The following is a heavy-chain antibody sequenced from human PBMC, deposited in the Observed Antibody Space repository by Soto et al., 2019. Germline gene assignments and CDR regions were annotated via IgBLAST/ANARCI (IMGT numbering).Heavy chain of an antibody. CDR2: IYYSGST. CDR1: GGSISSYY. Sequence: SETLSLTCTVTGGSISSYYLSWIRQPPGKGLECIGYIYYSGSTNYNPSLKSRVTISVDTSKSQFSLKLSSVTAADTAVYYCARDPAYCSSTSCRNWFDPWGQGTLVTVYS. V-gene: IGHV4-59*01. J-gene: IGHJ5*02. CDR3: ARDPAYCSSTSCRNWFDP. D-gene: IGHD2-2*01.